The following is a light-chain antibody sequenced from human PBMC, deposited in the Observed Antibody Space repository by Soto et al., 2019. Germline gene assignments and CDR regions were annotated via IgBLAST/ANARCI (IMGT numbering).Light chain of an antibody. CDR2: ATS. Sequence: AIQMTQSPSSLSASLGDRVTITCRASQGIRGDLGWYQQKPGKAPKLLISATSTLQSGVPSRFSGRGSGTNFTLTISSLQSEDSATYYCIQDFISPRTVGQGTKV. V-gene: IGKV1-6*01. J-gene: IGKJ1*01. CDR1: QGIRGD. CDR3: IQDFISPRT.